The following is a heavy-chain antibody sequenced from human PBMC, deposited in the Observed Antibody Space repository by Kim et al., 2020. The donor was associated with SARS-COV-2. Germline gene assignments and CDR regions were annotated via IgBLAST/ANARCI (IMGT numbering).Heavy chain of an antibody. J-gene: IGHJ6*02. CDR2: ISYDGSNK. V-gene: IGHV3-30*18. CDR1: GFTFSSYG. D-gene: IGHD1-26*01. CDR3: AKDMVGIVGATIHYYYYYGMDV. Sequence: GGSLRLSCAASGFTFSSYGMHWVRQAPGKGLEWVAVISYDGSNKYYADSVKGRFTISRDNSKNTLYLQMNSLRAEDTAVYYCAKDMVGIVGATIHYYYYYGMDVWGQGTTVTVSS.